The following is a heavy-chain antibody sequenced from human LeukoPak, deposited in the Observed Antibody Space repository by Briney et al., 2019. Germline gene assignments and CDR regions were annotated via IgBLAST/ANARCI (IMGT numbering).Heavy chain of an antibody. J-gene: IGHJ4*02. CDR3: ALLLDY. CDR1: GGSFSGYY. Sequence: SETLSLTCAVYGGSFSGYYWSWIRQPPGKGLEWIGEINHGGSTNYNPSLKSRVTISVDTSKNQFSLKLSSVTAADTAVYYCALLLDYWGQGTLVTVSS. V-gene: IGHV4-34*01. D-gene: IGHD3-10*01. CDR2: INHGGST.